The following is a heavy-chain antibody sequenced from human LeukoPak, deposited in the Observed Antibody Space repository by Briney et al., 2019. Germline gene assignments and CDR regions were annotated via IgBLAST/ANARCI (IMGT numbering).Heavy chain of an antibody. CDR1: GFRFSSFG. CDR3: ARDSDYSGNGNGDWFDP. J-gene: IGHJ5*02. D-gene: IGHD4-11*01. Sequence: GASVNVSCKASGFRFSSFGVSWVRQAPGQGLEWMGWISNYFGVTHYAEKFEDRVTVTVDTSTTTVYMELRSLKYDDTAIYYCARDSDYSGNGNGDWFDPWGQGTVVIVSS. V-gene: IGHV1-18*04. CDR2: ISNYFGVT.